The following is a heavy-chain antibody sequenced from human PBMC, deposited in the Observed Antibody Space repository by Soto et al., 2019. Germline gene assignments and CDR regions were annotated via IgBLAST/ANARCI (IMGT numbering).Heavy chain of an antibody. CDR3: ARGFWSGYYSPYYFDY. CDR1: GGSISSSSYY. CDR2: IYYSGST. D-gene: IGHD3-3*01. V-gene: IGHV4-39*01. J-gene: IGHJ4*02. Sequence: PSETLSLTCTVSGGSISSSSYYWGWIRQPPGKGLEWIGSIYYSGSTYCNPSLKSRVTISVDTSKNQFSLKLSSVTAADTAVYYCARGFWSGYYSPYYFDYWGQGTLVTVSS.